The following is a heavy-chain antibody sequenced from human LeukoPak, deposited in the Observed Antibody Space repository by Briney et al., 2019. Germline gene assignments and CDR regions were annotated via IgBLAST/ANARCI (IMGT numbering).Heavy chain of an antibody. J-gene: IGHJ6*03. CDR2: INPSGGST. CDR3: ARRSSSDGLGYYYYYMDV. Sequence: ASVKVSCKASGYTFTGYYMHWVRQAPGQGLEWMGIINPSGGSTSYAQKFQGRVTMTRDTSTSTVYMELSSLRSEDTAVYYCARRSSSDGLGYYYYYMDVWGKGTTVTVSS. CDR1: GYTFTGYY. V-gene: IGHV1-46*01. D-gene: IGHD6-13*01.